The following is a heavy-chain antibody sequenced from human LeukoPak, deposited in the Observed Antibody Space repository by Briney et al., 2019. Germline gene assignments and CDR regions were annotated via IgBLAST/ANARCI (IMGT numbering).Heavy chain of an antibody. Sequence: ASVKVSCKASGYTFTGYYMHWVRQAPGQGLEWMGWINPNSGGTNYAQKFQGRVTMTRDTSISTAYMELSRLRSDHTAVYYCARENVYSSSSGSNWFDPWGQGTLVTVSS. CDR3: ARENVYSSSSGSNWFDP. CDR1: GYTFTGYY. V-gene: IGHV1-2*02. D-gene: IGHD6-6*01. CDR2: INPNSGGT. J-gene: IGHJ5*02.